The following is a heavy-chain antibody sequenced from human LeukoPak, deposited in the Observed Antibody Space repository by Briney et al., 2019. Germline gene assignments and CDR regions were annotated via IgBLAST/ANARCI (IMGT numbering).Heavy chain of an antibody. D-gene: IGHD2-21*02. CDR3: ASAGTGTYCGGDCYSELDY. V-gene: IGHV3-30-3*01. CDR1: GFTFSSYA. Sequence: GGSMRLSCAASGFTFSSYAMHWVRQAPGKGLEWVAVISYDGSNKYYADSVKGRFTISRDNSKSTLYLQMNSLRAEDTAVYYCASAGTGTYCGGDCYSELDYWGQGTLVTVSS. J-gene: IGHJ4*02. CDR2: ISYDGSNK.